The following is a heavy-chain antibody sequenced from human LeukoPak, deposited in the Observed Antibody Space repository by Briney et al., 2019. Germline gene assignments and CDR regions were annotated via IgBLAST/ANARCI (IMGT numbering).Heavy chain of an antibody. J-gene: IGHJ6*04. CDR3: AREGVTITMVRGVIMDV. CDR1: GFTFSTYA. V-gene: IGHV3-30*04. D-gene: IGHD3-10*01. Sequence: PGGSLRLSCAASGFTFSTYAMHWVRQAPGKGLEWVAVISYDGSSKYYADSVKGRFTISRDNSKNTLYLQMNSLRAEDTAVYYCAREGVTITMVRGVIMDVWGKGTTVTVSP. CDR2: ISYDGSSK.